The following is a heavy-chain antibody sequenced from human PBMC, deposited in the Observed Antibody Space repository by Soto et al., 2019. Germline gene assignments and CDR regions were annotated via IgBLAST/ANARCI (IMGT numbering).Heavy chain of an antibody. CDR3: ARVGVVVPAAKFESYYYYGMDV. V-gene: IGHV4-39*01. D-gene: IGHD2-2*01. J-gene: IGHJ6*02. Sequence: SETLSLTCTVSGGSISSSSYYWGWIRQPPGKGLEWIGSIYYSGSTYYNPSLKSRVTISVDTSKNQFSLKLSSVTAADTAVYYCARVGVVVPAAKFESYYYYGMDVWGQGTTVTVSS. CDR2: IYYSGST. CDR1: GGSISSSSYY.